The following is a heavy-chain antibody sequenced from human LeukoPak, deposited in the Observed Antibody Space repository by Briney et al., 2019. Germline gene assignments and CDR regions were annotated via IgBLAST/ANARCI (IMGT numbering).Heavy chain of an antibody. CDR3: ARRYCSGGSCYYFDY. V-gene: IGHV5-51*01. Sequence: SCKGSGYSFTSYWIGGVRQMPRKGLKWMGIIYPGDSDPRYSPSFQGQVTISADKSISTAYLQWSSLKASDTAMYYCARRYCSGGSCYYFDYWGQGTLVTVSS. CDR1: GYSFTSYW. J-gene: IGHJ4*02. CDR2: IYPGDSDP. D-gene: IGHD2-15*01.